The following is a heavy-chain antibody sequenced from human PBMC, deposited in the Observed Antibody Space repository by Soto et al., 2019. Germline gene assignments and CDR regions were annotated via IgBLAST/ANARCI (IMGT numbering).Heavy chain of an antibody. CDR3: ARVGFGNSGYDPIDY. D-gene: IGHD5-12*01. CDR2: ISYDGSNK. Sequence: PGGSLRLSCAASGFTFSSYAMHWVRQARGKGLEWVAVISYDGSNKYYADSVKGRFTISRDNSKNTLYLQMNSLRAEDTAVYYCARVGFGNSGYDPIDYWGQGTLVTVSS. J-gene: IGHJ4*02. V-gene: IGHV3-30-3*01. CDR1: GFTFSSYA.